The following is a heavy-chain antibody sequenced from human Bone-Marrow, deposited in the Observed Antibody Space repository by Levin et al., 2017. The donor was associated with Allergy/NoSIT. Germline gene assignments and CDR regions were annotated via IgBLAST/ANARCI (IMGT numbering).Heavy chain of an antibody. CDR1: GFTFGDSY. D-gene: IGHD2-8*02. V-gene: IGHV3-11*01. J-gene: IGHJ4*02. CDR3: AREGQSLVRGANDY. CDR2: ISPTSNTI. Sequence: KAGGSLRLSCAASGFTFGDSYMTWIRQSPGKGLEWISYISPTSNTIYYADSVRGRFTISRDKPDKSLHLQMDSLRVEATGLYYCAREGQSLVRGANDYWGQGILVTVSS.